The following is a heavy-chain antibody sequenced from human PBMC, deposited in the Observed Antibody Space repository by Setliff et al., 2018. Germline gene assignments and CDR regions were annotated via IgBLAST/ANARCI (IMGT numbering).Heavy chain of an antibody. CDR3: ARDAGGDYDN. D-gene: IGHD2-21*02. Sequence: GGSLRLSCAASGFTFSSYGMHWVRQAPGKGLEWVSVIYSGGDTYYADSVKGRFTIYRDNSKNTLYLQMNSLRLEDTAIYYCARDAGGDYDNWGQGTLVTVSS. J-gene: IGHJ4*02. CDR2: IYSGGDT. V-gene: IGHV3-NL1*01. CDR1: GFTFSSYG.